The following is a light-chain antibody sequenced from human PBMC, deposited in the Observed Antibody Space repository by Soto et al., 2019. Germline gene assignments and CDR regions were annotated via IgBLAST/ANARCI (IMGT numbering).Light chain of an antibody. CDR2: AAS. V-gene: IGKV1-9*01. J-gene: IGKJ2*01. Sequence: DIQLTQSPSFLSASVGDRVTITCRASQGISSSLAWYQQIPGKAPKLLIYAASTLQSGVPSRFSGRGSATEFTLTISSLQPEDFATFYWQQVNSYPRTFGQGTKLEIK. CDR1: QGISSS. CDR3: QQVNSYPRT.